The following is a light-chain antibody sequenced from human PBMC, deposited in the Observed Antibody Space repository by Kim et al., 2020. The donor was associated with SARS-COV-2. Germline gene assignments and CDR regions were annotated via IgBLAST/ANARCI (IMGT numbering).Light chain of an antibody. V-gene: IGLV2-8*01. CDR3: SSYAGTNNYVV. J-gene: IGLJ2*01. Sequence: QSVTISCTGTSSHVGAYNYVSWYQQHPGKAPKLMIYEVSKRPSGVPDRFSGSKSGNTASLTVSGLQAEDEADYYCSSYAGTNNYVVFGGGTQLTVL. CDR1: SSHVGAYNY. CDR2: EVS.